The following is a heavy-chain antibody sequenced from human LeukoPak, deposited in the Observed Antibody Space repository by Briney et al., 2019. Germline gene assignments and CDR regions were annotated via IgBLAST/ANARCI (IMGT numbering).Heavy chain of an antibody. CDR2: ISSSSSYI. Sequence: PGGSLRLSCAASGFTFSSYSMNWARQAPGKGLEWVSSISSSSSYIYYADSVKGRFTISRDNAKNSLYLQMNSLRAEDTAVYYCARASDIVLMVYAVYYGMDVWGQGTTVTVSS. D-gene: IGHD2-8*01. V-gene: IGHV3-21*01. CDR3: ARASDIVLMVYAVYYGMDV. CDR1: GFTFSSYS. J-gene: IGHJ6*02.